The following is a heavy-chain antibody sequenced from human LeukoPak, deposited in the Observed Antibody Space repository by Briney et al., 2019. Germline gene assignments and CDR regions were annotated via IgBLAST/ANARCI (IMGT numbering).Heavy chain of an antibody. CDR2: LYYSGSS. CDR1: GGSFSGYY. Sequence: SETLSLTCAVYGGSFSGYYWGWIRQPPGKGLEWIGSLYYSGSSQYNLSLKSRVTMSVDTSRNQYSLKLSSVTAADTATYYCARTSLAQNAFDVWGQGTMVTVSS. J-gene: IGHJ3*01. CDR3: ARTSLAQNAFDV. V-gene: IGHV4-34*01.